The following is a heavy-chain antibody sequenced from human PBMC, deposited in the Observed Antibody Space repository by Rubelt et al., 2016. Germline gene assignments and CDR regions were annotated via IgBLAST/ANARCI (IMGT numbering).Heavy chain of an antibody. CDR1: GSSISSDYY. CDR3: VRERATVTTLFDY. J-gene: IGHJ4*02. Sequence: QLQLQESGPGLVKPSGTLSLTCTVSGSSISSDYYWGWIRQPPGKGLEGIGSLYHGGSTYYNPSLRSRSTISVDTSTNEFSLQLTSVTAADTAVYYCVRERATVTTLFDYWGQGTLVTVSS. D-gene: IGHD4-17*01. V-gene: IGHV4-38-2*02. CDR2: LYHGGST.